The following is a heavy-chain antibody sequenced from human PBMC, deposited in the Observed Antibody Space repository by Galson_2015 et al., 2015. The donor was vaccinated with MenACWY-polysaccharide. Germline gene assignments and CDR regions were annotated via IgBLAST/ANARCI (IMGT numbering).Heavy chain of an antibody. V-gene: IGHV1-69*06. CDR2: IMPIFGTA. D-gene: IGHD3-22*01. CDR3: ATQQYYDSSGYNIPHACHI. Sequence: SVKVSCKAYGNTFGTYAIDWVRQAPGQGLAWMGGIMPIFGTANYAQKFQVRLTITADKSTSTVYMELNSLRSEDAAVYYCATQQYYDSSGYNIPHACHIWGQGTMVTVSA. J-gene: IGHJ3*02. CDR1: GNTFGTYA.